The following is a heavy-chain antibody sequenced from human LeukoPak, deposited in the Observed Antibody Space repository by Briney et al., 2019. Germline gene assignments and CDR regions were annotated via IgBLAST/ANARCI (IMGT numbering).Heavy chain of an antibody. V-gene: IGHV4-61*02. CDR2: IYTSGST. J-gene: IGHJ5*02. Sequence: SQTLSLTCTVSGGSISSGSYYWSWIRQPAGKGLEWIGRIYTSGSTNYNPSLKSRVTISVDTSKNQFSLKLSSVTAADTAVYYCARSSRGAITIFGTWGQGTLVTVSS. CDR1: GGSISSGSYY. CDR3: ARSSRGAITIFGT. D-gene: IGHD3-3*01.